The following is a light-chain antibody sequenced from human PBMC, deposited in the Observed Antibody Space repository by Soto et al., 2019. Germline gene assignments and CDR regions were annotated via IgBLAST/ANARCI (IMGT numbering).Light chain of an antibody. CDR1: SSDVDGYNY. J-gene: IGLJ2*01. CDR2: DVN. CDR3: SSFTISRNTVI. V-gene: IGLV2-14*01. Sequence: QSVLTQPASVSGSPGQSITISCTGTSSDVDGYNYVSWYQYHPGKAPKLMIYDVNNRPSGVSNRFSGSKSGNTASLTISGLQAEDEADYYCSSFTISRNTVIFGGGTKVTVL.